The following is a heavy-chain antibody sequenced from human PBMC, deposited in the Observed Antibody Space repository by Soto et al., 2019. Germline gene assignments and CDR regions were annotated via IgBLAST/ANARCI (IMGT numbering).Heavy chain of an antibody. Sequence: SQTLSLTCAISGDSVSSNSAAWSWIRRSPSRGLEWLGRTYYRSKWYNDYAVSVKSRMTINPDTSKNQFSLQLHSVTAADTAVYYCARRYGYYFDYWGQGTLVTVS. D-gene: IGHD5-18*01. CDR3: ARRYGYYFDY. CDR2: TYYRSKWYN. CDR1: GDSVSSNSAA. V-gene: IGHV6-1*01. J-gene: IGHJ4*02.